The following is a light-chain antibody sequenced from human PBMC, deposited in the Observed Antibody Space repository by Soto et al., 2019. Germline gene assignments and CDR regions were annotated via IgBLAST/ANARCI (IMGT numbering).Light chain of an antibody. CDR3: QQYGSSGT. V-gene: IGKV3-20*01. Sequence: EIVMTQSPATLSVSPGERATLSCRASQNVNSNYLAWYQQKPGQAPRLLIYGASNRATGIPDRFSGSGSGTDFTLTISRLEPEDFAVYYCQQYGSSGTFGQGTKVDI. CDR1: QNVNSNY. CDR2: GAS. J-gene: IGKJ1*01.